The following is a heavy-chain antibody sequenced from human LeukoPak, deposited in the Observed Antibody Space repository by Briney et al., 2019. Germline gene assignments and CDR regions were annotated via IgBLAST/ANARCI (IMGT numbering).Heavy chain of an antibody. CDR2: INHSGST. Sequence: SETLSLTCAVYGGSFSGYYWSWIRQPPGKGLEWIGEINHSGSTNYNPSLKSRVTISVDTSKNQFSLKLSSVTAADTAVYYCARRFGIWGQGTMVTVSS. D-gene: IGHD3-10*01. J-gene: IGHJ3*02. V-gene: IGHV4-34*01. CDR1: GGSFSGYY. CDR3: ARRFGI.